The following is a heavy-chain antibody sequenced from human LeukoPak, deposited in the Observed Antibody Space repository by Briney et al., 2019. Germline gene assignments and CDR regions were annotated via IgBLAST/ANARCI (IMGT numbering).Heavy chain of an antibody. CDR3: ARKSYDHVVLDVIRGALHL. CDR2: ISGSGGYT. D-gene: IGHD1-26*01. Sequence: GGSLRLSCAASGFSFSGYGMTWVRQAPGKGLEWVSVISGSGGYTYYADSVKGRFTISRDNSKNSLYLQMHSLRAEDTAVYYCARKSYDHVVLDVIRGALHLWRQATLVTVCS. J-gene: IGHJ3*01. V-gene: IGHV3-21*01. CDR1: GFSFSGYG.